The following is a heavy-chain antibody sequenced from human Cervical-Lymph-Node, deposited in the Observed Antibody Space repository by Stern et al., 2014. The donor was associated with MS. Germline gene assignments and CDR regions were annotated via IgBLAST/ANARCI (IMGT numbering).Heavy chain of an antibody. V-gene: IGHV1-24*01. CDR2: FDPEEGET. J-gene: IGHJ4*02. D-gene: IGHD1-14*01. Sequence: VQLVESGAEVKKPGASVKVSCKVSGYTLSEVSMHWVRQAPGKGLEWMGGFDPEEGETNYAQKFQGRVTMTEDTSTDTAYMEMSSLRSEDTAVYYCATRPGMGFDYWGQGTLVTVSS. CDR3: ATRPGMGFDY. CDR1: GYTLSEVS.